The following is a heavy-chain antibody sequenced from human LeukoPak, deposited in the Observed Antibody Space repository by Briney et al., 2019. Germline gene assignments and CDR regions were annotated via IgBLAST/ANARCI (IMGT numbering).Heavy chain of an antibody. CDR3: ASAPAGCGGTCPFHD. Sequence: SETLSLTCTVSGGSTSGSFWSWIRQPAGKGLEWIGRIYASGRTNYNPSLKSRITMSVDTSENQFSLKLTSVTAADTAVYFCASAPAGCGGTCPFHDWGQGTLVTVSS. CDR2: IYASGRT. CDR1: GGSTSGSF. J-gene: IGHJ4*02. D-gene: IGHD2-15*01. V-gene: IGHV4-4*07.